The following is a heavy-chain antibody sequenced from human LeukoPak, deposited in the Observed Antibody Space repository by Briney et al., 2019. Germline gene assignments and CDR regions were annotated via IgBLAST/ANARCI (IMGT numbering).Heavy chain of an antibody. CDR2: IIPIFGTA. Sequence: GASVKVSCKASGGTFSSYAISWVRQAPGQGLEWMGGIIPIFGTANYAQKFQGRVTITADESTSTAYMELSSLRSEDTAVYYCARVPGYSSSWYPFYYYYYMDVWGKGTTVTISS. D-gene: IGHD6-13*01. J-gene: IGHJ6*03. V-gene: IGHV1-69*13. CDR1: GGTFSSYA. CDR3: ARVPGYSSSWYPFYYYYYMDV.